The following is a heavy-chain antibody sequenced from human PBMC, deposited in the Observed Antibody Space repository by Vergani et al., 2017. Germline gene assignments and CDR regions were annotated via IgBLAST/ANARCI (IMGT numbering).Heavy chain of an antibody. V-gene: IGHV4-59*01. CDR1: GGSLRGYY. CDR3: ARSIVSRNPPDYFDN. J-gene: IGHJ4*02. Sequence: QVQLQESGPGLVRPSETLSLTCTFSGGSLRGYYWNWFRQTPGEGLEWIGYVEDSGYFNYNPSLKTRVSISSDTSNNQFSLMLSSVTVADTAVYYCARSIVSRNPPDYFDNWGQGTLVTVSS. CDR2: VEDSGYF. D-gene: IGHD1-14*01.